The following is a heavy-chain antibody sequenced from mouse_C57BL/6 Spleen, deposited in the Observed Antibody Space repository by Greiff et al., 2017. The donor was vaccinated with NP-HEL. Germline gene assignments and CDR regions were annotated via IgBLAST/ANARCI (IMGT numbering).Heavy chain of an antibody. CDR2: INPNNGGT. D-gene: IGHD1-1*01. J-gene: IGHJ4*01. V-gene: IGHV1-18*01. CDR1: GYTFTDYN. Sequence: VHVKQSGPELVKPGASVKIPCKASGYTFTDYNMDWVKQSHGKSLEWIGDINPNNGGTIYNQKFKGKATLTVDKSSSTAYMELRSLTSEDTAVYYCARFPYYYGSSPYYYAMDYWGQGTSVTVSS. CDR3: ARFPYYYGSSPYYYAMDY.